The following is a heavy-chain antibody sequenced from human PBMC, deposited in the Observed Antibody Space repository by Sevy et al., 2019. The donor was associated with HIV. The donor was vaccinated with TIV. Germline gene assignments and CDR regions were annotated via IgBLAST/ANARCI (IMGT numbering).Heavy chain of an antibody. Sequence: ASVKVSCKASGGTFSSYAISWVRQAPGQGLEWMGGVIPIFGTANYAQKFQGRVTITADESTSTAYMELSSRRSEDTAVYYCARGGIMVGDAPSFDYWGQGTLVTVSS. CDR2: VIPIFGTA. D-gene: IGHD2-8*01. V-gene: IGHV1-69*13. CDR3: ARGGIMVGDAPSFDY. CDR1: GGTFSSYA. J-gene: IGHJ4*02.